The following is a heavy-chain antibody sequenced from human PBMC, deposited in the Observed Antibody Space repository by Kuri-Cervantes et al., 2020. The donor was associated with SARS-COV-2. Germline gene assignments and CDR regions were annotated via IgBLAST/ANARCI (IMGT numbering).Heavy chain of an antibody. CDR2: IYYSGST. CDR1: GGSISSYY. Sequence: ESLKISCTVPGGSISSYYWSWIRQPPGKGLEWIGYIYYSGSTNYNPSLKSRVTISVDTSKNQFSLKLSSVTAADTAVYYCARGGHGDYLSWGQGTLVTVSS. J-gene: IGHJ5*02. V-gene: IGHV4-59*01. CDR3: ARGGHGDYLS. D-gene: IGHD4-17*01.